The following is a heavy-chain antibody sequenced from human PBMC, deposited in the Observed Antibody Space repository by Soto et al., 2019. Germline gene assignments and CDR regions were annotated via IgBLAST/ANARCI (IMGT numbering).Heavy chain of an antibody. D-gene: IGHD1-26*01. J-gene: IGHJ4*02. CDR3: SYSGSYYKLVPFDY. CDR1: GFSVSDNY. CDR2: IYSGGSR. V-gene: IGHV3-53*01. Sequence: GGSLRLSCAASGFSVSDNYMTWVRQAAGRGLEWVSVIYSGGSRYYAASVKGRFTISRDDSRNTLYLQMNSLRAEDTAVYYCSYSGSYYKLVPFDYWGQGTLVTVSS.